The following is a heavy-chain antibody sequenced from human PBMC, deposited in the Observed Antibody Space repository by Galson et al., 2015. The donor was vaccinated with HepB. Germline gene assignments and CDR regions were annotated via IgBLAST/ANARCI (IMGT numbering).Heavy chain of an antibody. D-gene: IGHD5-24*01. V-gene: IGHV1-46*02. CDR1: GYIFNNYA. J-gene: IGHJ4*02. Sequence: SCKASGYIFNNYAMNWVRQAPGQGLEWMGIINPSGGSTSYAQKFQGRVTMTRDPSTRTVYMELSSLKSEDTAVYYCARGGWVEMATIGNRGHDYWGQGTLVTVSS. CDR3: ARGGWVEMATIGNRGHDY. CDR2: INPSGGST.